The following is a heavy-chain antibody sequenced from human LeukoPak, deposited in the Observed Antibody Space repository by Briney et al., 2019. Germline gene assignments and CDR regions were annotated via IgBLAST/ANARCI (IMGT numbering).Heavy chain of an antibody. CDR3: AKHPCLVRYFDS. V-gene: IGHV3-23*01. CDR2: FSGTGEIT. CDR1: GFTFSSYS. J-gene: IGHJ4*02. Sequence: PGGSLRLSCAASGFTFSSYSMSWVRQAPGKGLEWVSTFSGTGEITYYADSVKGRFTISRDNSKNTLYLQMTSLRAEDTARYYCAKHPCLVRYFDSWGQGTLVTVSS. D-gene: IGHD6-6*01.